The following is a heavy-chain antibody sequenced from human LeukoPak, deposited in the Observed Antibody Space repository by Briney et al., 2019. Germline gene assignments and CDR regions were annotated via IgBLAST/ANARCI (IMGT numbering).Heavy chain of an antibody. CDR3: ARDRKEYYYGSGSPYYYYGMDV. V-gene: IGHV3-48*02. J-gene: IGHJ6*02. D-gene: IGHD3-10*01. CDR2: ISSSSTI. Sequence: GGSLRLSCAASGFTFSSYSMNWVRQAPGKGLEWVSYISSSSTIYYADSVKGRFTISRDNAKNSLYLQMNSLRDEDTAVYYCARDRKEYYYGSGSPYYYYGMDVWGQGTTVTVSS. CDR1: GFTFSSYS.